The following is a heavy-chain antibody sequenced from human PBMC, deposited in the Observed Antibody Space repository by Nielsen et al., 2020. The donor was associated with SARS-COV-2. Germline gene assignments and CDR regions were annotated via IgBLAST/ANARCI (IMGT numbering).Heavy chain of an antibody. CDR2: IYPGDSDT. CDR1: GYSFTSYW. J-gene: IGHJ4*02. CDR3: ARQYDYRDFGLY. Sequence: GESLKTPCKGSGYSFTSYWIGWVRQMPGKGLEWMGIIYPGDSDTRYSPSFQGQVTISADKSIRTAYLQWSSLKASDTAMYYCARQYDYRDFGLYWGQGTLVTVSS. D-gene: IGHD4-17*01. V-gene: IGHV5-51*01.